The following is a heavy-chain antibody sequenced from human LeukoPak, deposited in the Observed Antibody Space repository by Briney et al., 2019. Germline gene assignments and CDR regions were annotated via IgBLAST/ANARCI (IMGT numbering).Heavy chain of an antibody. J-gene: IGHJ6*02. Sequence: GGSLRLSCAASGFTFSDYWMSWVRQAPGKGLEWVANINQDGIKKYYVDSVKGRVITSRDNAKNSLYLQMNSLRAEDTAVYYCVRAHLVRGVIRNYYYGMDVWGQGTTVTVSS. CDR2: INQDGIKK. CDR1: GFTFSDYW. V-gene: IGHV3-7*01. CDR3: VRAHLVRGVIRNYYYGMDV. D-gene: IGHD3-10*01.